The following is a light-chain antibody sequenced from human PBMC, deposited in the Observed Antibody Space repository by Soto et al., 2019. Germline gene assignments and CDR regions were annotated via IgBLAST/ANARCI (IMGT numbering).Light chain of an antibody. CDR1: SSDLGSYNR. CDR2: EVS. J-gene: IGLJ1*01. CDR3: SLYISGSTYV. V-gene: IGLV2-18*01. Sequence: QSVLTQPPSVSGSPGQSVTISCTGTSSDLGSYNRVSWYQQPPGTAPKLMIYEVSNRPPGVPDRFSGSKSGKTASLTISGLQAEDEADYYCSLYISGSTYVFGTGTKVTVL.